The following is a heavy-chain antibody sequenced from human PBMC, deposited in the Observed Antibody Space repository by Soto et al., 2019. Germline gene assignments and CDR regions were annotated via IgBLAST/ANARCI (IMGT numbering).Heavy chain of an antibody. CDR3: ARGRWFVP. V-gene: IGHV4-59*01. Sequence: SETLSLTCTVSGGSSSSDYWSWIRQPPGKGLEWIGYISYSGSTNYNPSLKSRVTISIDMSKNQFSLKLSSVTAADTAVYYCARGRWFVPWGQGTLVTVPS. CDR2: ISYSGST. CDR1: GGSSSSDY. J-gene: IGHJ5*02.